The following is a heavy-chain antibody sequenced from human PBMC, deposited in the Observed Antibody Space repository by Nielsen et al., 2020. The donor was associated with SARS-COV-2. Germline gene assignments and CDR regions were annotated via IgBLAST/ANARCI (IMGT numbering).Heavy chain of an antibody. CDR2: IYYSGST. Sequence: SETLSLTCTVSGGSISSYYWSWIRQPPGKGLEWIGYIYYSGSTNYNPSLKSRVTISVDTSKNQFSLKLSSVTAADTAVYYCARELVPYYGMDVWGQGTTVTVSS. CDR3: ARELVPYYGMDV. CDR1: GGSISSYY. J-gene: IGHJ6*02. V-gene: IGHV4-59*12.